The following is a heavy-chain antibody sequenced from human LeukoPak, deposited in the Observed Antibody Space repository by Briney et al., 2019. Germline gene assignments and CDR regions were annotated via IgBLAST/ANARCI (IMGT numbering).Heavy chain of an antibody. CDR3: ARGGVADTSMINPRAVDY. J-gene: IGHJ4*02. D-gene: IGHD5-18*01. Sequence: SVKVSCKASGYTFTSYDINWVRQATGQGLEWMGWMNPNSGNTGYAQKFQGRVTMTRNTSISTAYMELSSLRAEDTAVYYCARGGVADTSMINPRAVDYWGQGTLVTVSS. V-gene: IGHV1-8*01. CDR2: MNPNSGNT. CDR1: GYTFTSYD.